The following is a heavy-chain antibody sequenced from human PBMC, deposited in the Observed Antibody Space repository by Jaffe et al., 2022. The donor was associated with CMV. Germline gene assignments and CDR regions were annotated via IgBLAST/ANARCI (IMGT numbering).Heavy chain of an antibody. CDR2: IYYSGST. CDR3: ARGGGDYDFWSGYYLGNWFDP. CDR1: GGSISSYY. V-gene: IGHV4-59*01. D-gene: IGHD3-3*01. Sequence: QVQLQESGPGLVKPSETLSLTCTVSGGSISSYYWSWIRQPPGKGLEWIGYIYYSGSTNYNPSLKSRVTISVDTSKNQFSLKLSSVTAADTAVYYCARGGGDYDFWSGYYLGNWFDPWGQGTLVTVSS. J-gene: IGHJ5*02.